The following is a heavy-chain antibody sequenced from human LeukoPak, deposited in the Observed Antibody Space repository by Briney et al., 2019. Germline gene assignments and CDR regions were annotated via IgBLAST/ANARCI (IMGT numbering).Heavy chain of an antibody. V-gene: IGHV4-59*01. Sequence: SETLSLTCTVSGGSLSHYYWAWIRQPPGKGLEWIGYISHTGSTNYNPSLKSRLTIAVDTSKNQFSLNLSYVTAADTAVYSCARITEWNDFGYWGQGILVTVSS. CDR1: GGSLSHYY. J-gene: IGHJ4*02. D-gene: IGHD1-1*01. CDR3: ARITEWNDFGY. CDR2: ISHTGST.